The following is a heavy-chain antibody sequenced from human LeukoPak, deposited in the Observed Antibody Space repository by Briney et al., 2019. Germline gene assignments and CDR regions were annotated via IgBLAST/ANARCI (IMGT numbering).Heavy chain of an antibody. V-gene: IGHV4-30-4*08. CDR3: ARGPAAWEGNWFDP. Sequence: SETLSLTCTVSGGSISSSSYYWGWIRQPPGKGLEWIGYIYYSGSTYYNPSLKSRVTISVDTSKNQFSLKLSSVTAADTAVYYCARGPAAWEGNWFDPWGQGTLVTVSS. CDR2: IYYSGST. CDR1: GGSISSSSYY. J-gene: IGHJ5*02. D-gene: IGHD2-2*01.